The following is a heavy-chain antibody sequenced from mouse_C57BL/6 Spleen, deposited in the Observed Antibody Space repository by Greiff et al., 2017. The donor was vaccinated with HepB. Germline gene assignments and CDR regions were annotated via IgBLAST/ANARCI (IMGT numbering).Heavy chain of an antibody. V-gene: IGHV5-16*01. CDR2: INYDGSST. Sequence: EVMLVESEGGLVQPGSSMKLSCTASGFTFSDYYMAWVRQVPEKGLEWVANINYDGSSTYYLDSLKSRFIISRDNAKNILYLQMSSLKSEDTATYYCARDRGVYDYDDGFAYWGQGTLVTVSA. CDR3: ARDRGVYDYDDGFAY. D-gene: IGHD2-4*01. J-gene: IGHJ3*01. CDR1: GFTFSDYY.